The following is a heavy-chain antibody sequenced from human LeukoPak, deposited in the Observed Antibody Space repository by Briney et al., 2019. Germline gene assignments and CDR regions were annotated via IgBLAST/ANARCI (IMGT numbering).Heavy chain of an antibody. CDR3: VRAYYYGSGSYPGDC. Sequence: PGGSLRLSCAASGFTFSSYWMHWVRQAPGQGLVWVSRINSDGSSTTYADSVKGRFTISRDNAKNTLYLQMNSLRAEDTAVYYCVRAYYYGSGSYPGDCWGQGTLVTVSS. CDR1: GFTFSSYW. V-gene: IGHV3-74*01. D-gene: IGHD3-10*01. J-gene: IGHJ4*02. CDR2: INSDGSST.